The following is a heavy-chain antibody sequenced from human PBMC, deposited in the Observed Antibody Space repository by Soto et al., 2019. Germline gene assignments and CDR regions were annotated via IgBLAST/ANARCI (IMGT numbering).Heavy chain of an antibody. CDR1: GYSFTSYW. V-gene: IGHV5-51*01. CDR2: IYPGDSDT. Sequence: SCKGSGYSFTSYWIGWVRQMPGKGLEWMGIIYPGDSDTRYSPSFQGQVTISADKSISTAYLQWSSLKASDTAMYYCARHPARDYYDSSGYLYWGQGTLVTVSS. CDR3: ARHPARDYYDSSGYLY. D-gene: IGHD3-22*01. J-gene: IGHJ4*02.